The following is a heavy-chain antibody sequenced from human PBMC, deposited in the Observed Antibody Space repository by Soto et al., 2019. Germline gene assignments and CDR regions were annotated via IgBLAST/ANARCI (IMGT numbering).Heavy chain of an antibody. V-gene: IGHV3-23*01. D-gene: IGHD2-2*01. CDR3: AKGPFRYCSSTSCQIEYYFDY. Sequence: PGWSLRLSCAASGFTFSSYAMSWVRQAPGKGLEWVSAISGSGGSTYYADSVKGRFTISRDNSKNTLYLQMNSLRAEDTAVYYCAKGPFRYCSSTSCQIEYYFDYWGQGTLVTVSS. CDR2: ISGSGGST. CDR1: GFTFSSYA. J-gene: IGHJ4*02.